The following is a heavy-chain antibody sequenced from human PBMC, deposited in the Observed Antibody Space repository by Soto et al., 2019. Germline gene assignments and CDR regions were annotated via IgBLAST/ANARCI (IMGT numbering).Heavy chain of an antibody. CDR1: GDSVSSNSAA. D-gene: IGHD6-19*01. V-gene: IGHV6-1*01. CDR2: TYYRSKWYN. Sequence: QTLSLTCAISGDSVSSNSAAWNWIRQYPSRGLEWLGRTYYRSKWYNDYAVSVKSRITINPDTSKNQFSLQLNSVTPEDTAVYYCAREVPRWIAVAGNFDYWGQGTLVTVSS. J-gene: IGHJ4*02. CDR3: AREVPRWIAVAGNFDY.